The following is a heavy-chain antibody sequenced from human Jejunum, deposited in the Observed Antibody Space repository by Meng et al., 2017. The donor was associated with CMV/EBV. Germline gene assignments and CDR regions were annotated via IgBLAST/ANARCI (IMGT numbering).Heavy chain of an antibody. CDR1: GGSICSGDYY. J-gene: IGHJ4*02. Sequence: QVPLPLSGPVLVKPSQTLSLTCSVSGGSICSGDYYWSWIRQPPGKGLEWIGYIHDTGSTYYNPSLKSRVDISLGTSRNHFSLTLSSVTAEDTAVYFCARGSIFVSFDSWGQGTLVTVSS. CDR2: IHDTGST. D-gene: IGHD3-3*01. V-gene: IGHV4-30-4*08. CDR3: ARGSIFVSFDS.